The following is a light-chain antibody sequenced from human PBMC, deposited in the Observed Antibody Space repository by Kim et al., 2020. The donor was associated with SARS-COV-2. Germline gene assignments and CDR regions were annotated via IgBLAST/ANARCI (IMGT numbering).Light chain of an antibody. J-gene: IGKJ5*01. CDR1: QSVRSNN. CDR3: QQYGSYPIT. CDR2: GAS. V-gene: IGKV3-20*01. Sequence: EIVLPQSPGTLSLSPGERATLSCRASQSVRSNNLAWYQQKPGQAPRLLIYGASSRATGIPDRFSGSGSGTDFTLTFSRLEPEDFAVYYCQQYGSYPITFGQGTRLEIK.